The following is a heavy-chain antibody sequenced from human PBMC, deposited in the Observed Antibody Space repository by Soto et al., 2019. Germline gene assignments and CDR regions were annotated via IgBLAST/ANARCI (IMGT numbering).Heavy chain of an antibody. J-gene: IGHJ6*02. D-gene: IGHD3-16*01. Sequence: GGSLRLSCAASGFTFSSYAMSWVRQAPGKGLEWVSAISGSGGSTYYADSVKGRFTISRDNSKNTLYLQMNSLRAEDTAVYYCAKDQSVSLIQPFGMDVWGQGTTVTVSS. V-gene: IGHV3-23*01. CDR1: GFTFSSYA. CDR3: AKDQSVSLIQPFGMDV. CDR2: ISGSGGST.